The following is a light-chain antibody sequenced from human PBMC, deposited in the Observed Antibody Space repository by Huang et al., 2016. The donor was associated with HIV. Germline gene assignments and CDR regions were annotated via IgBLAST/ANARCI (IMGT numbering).Light chain of an antibody. V-gene: IGKV1-39*01. J-gene: IGKJ2*01. CDR2: VSS. Sequence: DIQMTQSPSSLSASVGDRVTLTCRTSQDIGSHLNWYQQRPGRAPKLLIYVSSTLQSGVPSRFSGGGSGTDITLTISNLQPEDFATYYCQHSYVSLGYTFGQGTKLEI. CDR3: QHSYVSLGYT. CDR1: QDIGSH.